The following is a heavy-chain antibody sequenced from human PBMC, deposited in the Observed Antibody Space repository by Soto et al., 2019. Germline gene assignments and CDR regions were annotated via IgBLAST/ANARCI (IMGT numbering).Heavy chain of an antibody. Sequence: ASVKVSCKVSGYTLTELSMHWVRQAPGKGLEWMGGFDPEDDETIYAQKFQGRVTMTEDTSTDTAYMELSSLRSEDTAVYYCARGPYYCSGGSCYIDYWGQGTLVTVSS. CDR1: GYTLTELS. CDR2: FDPEDDET. J-gene: IGHJ4*02. D-gene: IGHD2-15*01. CDR3: ARGPYYCSGGSCYIDY. V-gene: IGHV1-24*01.